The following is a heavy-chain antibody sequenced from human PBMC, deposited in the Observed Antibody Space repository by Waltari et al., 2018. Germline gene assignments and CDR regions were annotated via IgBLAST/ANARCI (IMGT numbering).Heavy chain of an antibody. D-gene: IGHD3-22*01. J-gene: IGHJ4*02. CDR2: IYYSGST. V-gene: IGHV4-39*01. CDR3: AGGYDSSGSCFGY. Sequence: QLQLQESGPGLVKPSKTLSLNCTVYGCYISSSSYYWGWIRQPPGTGLEWIGSIYYSGSTYYNPSLKSRVTISVDTSKNQFSLKLSSVTAADTAVYYCAGGYDSSGSCFGYWGQGTLVTVSS. CDR1: GCYISSSSYY.